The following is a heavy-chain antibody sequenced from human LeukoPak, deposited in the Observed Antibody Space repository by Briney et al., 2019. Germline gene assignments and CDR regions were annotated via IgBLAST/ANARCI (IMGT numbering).Heavy chain of an antibody. Sequence: PSETLSLICTVSGGSINNYYWSWIRQSAGKGLEWIGRIHSSGTTHYNPSLKSRVSLSVDTSKNQFSLKVNSVTAADTAVYYCTRGGPSSDYWGQGTLVTVSS. CDR3: TRGGPSSDY. V-gene: IGHV4-4*07. CDR1: GGSINNYY. CDR2: IHSSGTT. D-gene: IGHD6-6*01. J-gene: IGHJ4*02.